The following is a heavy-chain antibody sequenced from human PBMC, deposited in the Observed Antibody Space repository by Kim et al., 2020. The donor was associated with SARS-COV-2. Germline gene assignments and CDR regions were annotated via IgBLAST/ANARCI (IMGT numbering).Heavy chain of an antibody. CDR2: ISWNSDSI. CDR3: SKDNGGAPDAFHI. J-gene: IGHJ3*02. V-gene: IGHV3-9*01. Sequence: GGSLRLSCVISGFTFGDYGMHWVRQAPGKGLEWVSGISWNSDSIDYADSVKGRFTISRDNAKNSLYLQMNSLRAEDTALFYCSKDNGGAPDAFHIWGQGTMVTVSS. D-gene: IGHD2-8*01. CDR1: GFTFGDYG.